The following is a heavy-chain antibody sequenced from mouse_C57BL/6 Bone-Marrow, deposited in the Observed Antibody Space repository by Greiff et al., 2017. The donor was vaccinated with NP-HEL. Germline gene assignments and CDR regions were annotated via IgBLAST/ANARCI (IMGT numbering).Heavy chain of an antibody. Sequence: QVQLKESGAELARPGASVKLSCKASGYTFTSYGISWVKQRTGQGLEWIGEIYPRSGNTYYNEKFKGKATLTADKSSSTAYMELRSLTSEDSAVYFCARRGSITTVVDKSDYWGQGTTLTVSS. CDR2: IYPRSGNT. CDR3: ARRGSITTVVDKSDY. V-gene: IGHV1-81*01. CDR1: GYTFTSYG. J-gene: IGHJ2*01. D-gene: IGHD1-1*01.